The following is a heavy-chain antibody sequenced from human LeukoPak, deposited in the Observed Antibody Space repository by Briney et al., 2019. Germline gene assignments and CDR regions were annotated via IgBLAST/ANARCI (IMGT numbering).Heavy chain of an antibody. V-gene: IGHV3-9*01. J-gene: IGHJ4*02. CDR2: ISWNSGNI. CDR1: GFTFGGYG. CDR3: EKALAPGLATPVTYYFDY. D-gene: IGHD6-13*01. Sequence: GGSLRLSCAASGFTFGGYGMHWVRQAPGKGLEWVSGISWNSGNIDYADSVKGRFTISRDNAKNSLYLQMNSLRPEDTALYYCEKALAPGLATPVTYYFDYWGQGTLVTVSS.